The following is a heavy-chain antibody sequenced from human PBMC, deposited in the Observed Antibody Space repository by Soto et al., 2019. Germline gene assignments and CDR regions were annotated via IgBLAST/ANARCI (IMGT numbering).Heavy chain of an antibody. J-gene: IGHJ4*02. CDR3: ARARRPTGVIFDY. CDR1: GFTFSSYW. Sequence: EVQLVESGGGLVQPGGSLRLSCAASGFTFSSYWMSWVRQAPGKGLEWVANIKQDGSEKYYVHSVKGRFTISRDNAKNSLYLQMNSLRAEDTAVYYCARARRPTGVIFDYWGQGTLVTVSS. V-gene: IGHV3-7*05. CDR2: IKQDGSEK. D-gene: IGHD7-27*01.